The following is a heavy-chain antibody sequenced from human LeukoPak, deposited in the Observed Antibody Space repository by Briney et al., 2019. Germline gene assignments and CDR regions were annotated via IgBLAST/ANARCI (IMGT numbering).Heavy chain of an antibody. CDR1: GGSISSYY. CDR2: IYTSGST. Sequence: SETLSLTCTVSGGSISSYYWSWIRQPAGKGLEWIGRIYTSGSTNYNPSLKSRVTMSVDTSKNQFSLPLSSVTAADTAVYYCARELHPRAYSSSWDWGEKRYYYYMDVWGKGTTVTISS. D-gene: IGHD6-13*01. CDR3: ARELHPRAYSSSWDWGEKRYYYYMDV. V-gene: IGHV4-4*07. J-gene: IGHJ6*03.